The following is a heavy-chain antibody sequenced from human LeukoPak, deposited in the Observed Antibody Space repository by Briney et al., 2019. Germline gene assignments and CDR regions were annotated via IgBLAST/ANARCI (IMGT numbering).Heavy chain of an antibody. CDR3: AREAQWLHAFDI. Sequence: ASVKVSCKASGYTFTGYYMHWVRQAPGQGLEWMGWINPNSGGTNYAQKFQGRVTMTRDTSISTAYMELSRPRSDDTAVYYCAREAQWLHAFDIWGQGTMVTVSS. CDR2: INPNSGGT. J-gene: IGHJ3*02. V-gene: IGHV1-2*02. CDR1: GYTFTGYY. D-gene: IGHD6-19*01.